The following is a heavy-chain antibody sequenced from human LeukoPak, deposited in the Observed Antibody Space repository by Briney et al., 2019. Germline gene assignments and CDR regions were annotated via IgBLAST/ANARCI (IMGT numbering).Heavy chain of an antibody. D-gene: IGHD3-9*01. CDR1: GFTFSTYA. V-gene: IGHV3-23*01. CDR2: ISGSGGST. Sequence: PGGSLRLSCAASGFTFSTYAMSWVRQAPGKGLEWVSAISGSGGSTYYADSVKGRSTISRDNSKNTLYLQMDSLRAEDTAEYYCAKGSILTGHFYWGQGTLVTVSS. CDR3: AKGSILTGHFY. J-gene: IGHJ4*02.